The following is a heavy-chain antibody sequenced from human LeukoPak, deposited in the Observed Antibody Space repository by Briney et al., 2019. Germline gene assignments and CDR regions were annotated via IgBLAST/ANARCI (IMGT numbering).Heavy chain of an antibody. Sequence: GGSLRLSCSASGFTFSSYAMHWVRQAPGKGLEYVSAISSNGATTYYADSVKGRFTIPRDNSKNTLYFQMSSLRPEDTAVYYCVRIVMAGGYFDYWGQGALVTVFS. CDR3: VRIVMAGGYFDY. V-gene: IGHV3-64*05. D-gene: IGHD3-16*01. CDR2: ISSNGATT. J-gene: IGHJ4*02. CDR1: GFTFSSYA.